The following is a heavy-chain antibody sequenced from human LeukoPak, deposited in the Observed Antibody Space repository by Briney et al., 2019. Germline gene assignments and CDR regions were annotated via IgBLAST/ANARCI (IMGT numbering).Heavy chain of an antibody. CDR2: INHSGST. V-gene: IGHV4-34*01. CDR1: GGSFSGYY. J-gene: IGHJ4*02. Sequence: SETLSLTCAVYGGSFSGYYWSWIRQPPGKRLEWIGEINHSGSTNYNPSLKSRVTISVDTSKNQFPLKLSSVTAADTAVYYCAREARRGIAAAGTDYWGQGTLVTVSS. D-gene: IGHD6-13*01. CDR3: AREARRGIAAAGTDY.